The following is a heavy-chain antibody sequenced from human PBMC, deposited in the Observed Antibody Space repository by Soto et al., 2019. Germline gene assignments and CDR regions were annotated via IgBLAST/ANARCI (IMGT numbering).Heavy chain of an antibody. CDR1: GFTFSSYS. J-gene: IGHJ6*02. V-gene: IGHV3-21*01. D-gene: IGHD3-10*01. Sequence: EVQLVESGGGLVKPGGSLRLSCAASGFTFSSYSMNWVRQAPGKGLEWVSSISSSSSYIYYADSVKGRFTISRDNAKNSLYLQMNSLRAEDTAVYYCASVYYYGSGPLILTPYYYYYYGMDVWGQGTTVTVSS. CDR3: ASVYYYGSGPLILTPYYYYYYGMDV. CDR2: ISSSSSYI.